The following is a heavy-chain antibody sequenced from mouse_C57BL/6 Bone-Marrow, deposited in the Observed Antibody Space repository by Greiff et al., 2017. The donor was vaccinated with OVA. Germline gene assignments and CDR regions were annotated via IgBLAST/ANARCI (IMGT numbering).Heavy chain of an antibody. J-gene: IGHJ2*01. V-gene: IGHV1-53*01. D-gene: IGHD1-1*01. CDR3: AQGGELRYFDY. CDR2: INPSNGRT. Sequence: QVHVKQPGTELVKPGASVKLSCKASGYTFTSYWMHWVKQRPGQGLEWIGNINPSNGRTNYNAKFKSKATLPVDKSSSTAYMQLSSLTSEDSAVYYCAQGGELRYFDYWGQGTTLTVSA. CDR1: GYTFTSYW.